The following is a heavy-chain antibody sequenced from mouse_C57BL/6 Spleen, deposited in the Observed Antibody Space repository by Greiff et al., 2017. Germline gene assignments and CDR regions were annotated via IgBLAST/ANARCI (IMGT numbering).Heavy chain of an antibody. Sequence: EVQLQQSGTVLARPGASVKMSCKTSGYTFTSYWMHWVKQRPGQGLEWIGAIYPGNSDTSYNQKFKGKAKLTAVTSASTAYIELSSLTNEDSAVYYCVGWLLRKDYFDYWGQGTTLTVSS. J-gene: IGHJ2*01. CDR1: GYTFTSYW. CDR2: IYPGNSDT. D-gene: IGHD2-3*01. CDR3: VGWLLRKDYFDY. V-gene: IGHV1-5*01.